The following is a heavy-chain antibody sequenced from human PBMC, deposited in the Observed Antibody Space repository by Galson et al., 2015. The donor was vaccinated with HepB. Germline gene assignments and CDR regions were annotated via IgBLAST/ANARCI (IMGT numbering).Heavy chain of an antibody. CDR1: GYSFTSYW. J-gene: IGHJ4*02. CDR3: ARPSGYCTGGSCYQNDY. CDR2: IDPSDSYT. Sequence: QSGAEVKKPGESLRISCKGSGYSFTSYWISWVRQMPGKGLEWMGRIDPSDSYTNYSPSFQGHVTISADKSISTAYLQWSSLKASDTAMYYCARPSGYCTGGSCYQNDYWGQGTLVTVSS. V-gene: IGHV5-10-1*01. D-gene: IGHD2-15*01.